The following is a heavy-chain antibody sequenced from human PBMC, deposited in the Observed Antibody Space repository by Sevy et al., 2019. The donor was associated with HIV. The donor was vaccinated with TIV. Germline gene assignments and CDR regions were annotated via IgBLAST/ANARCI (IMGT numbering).Heavy chain of an antibody. V-gene: IGHV1-69*13. D-gene: IGHD3-22*01. Sequence: ASVKVSCKASGGTFSSYAISWVRQATGQGLEWMGVIFPIFGTENYAQKFQGRVTITGDESTSTAYMELSSLRSEDTAVYYCARGVYYVSSCYYYHWGQGTLVTVSS. J-gene: IGHJ5*02. CDR2: IFPIFGTE. CDR1: GGTFSSYA. CDR3: ARGVYYVSSCYYYH.